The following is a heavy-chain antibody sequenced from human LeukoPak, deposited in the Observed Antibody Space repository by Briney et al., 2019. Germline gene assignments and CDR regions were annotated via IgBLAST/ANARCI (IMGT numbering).Heavy chain of an antibody. Sequence: PETLSLTCTVSGGSISSYYWSWIRQPPGKGLEWIGYIYYSGSTNYNPSLKSRVTISVDTSKNQFSLKLSSVTAADTAVYYCARVLDAAFDIWGQGTMVTVSS. CDR1: GGSISSYY. J-gene: IGHJ3*02. D-gene: IGHD2-15*01. CDR2: IYYSGST. V-gene: IGHV4-59*01. CDR3: ARVLDAAFDI.